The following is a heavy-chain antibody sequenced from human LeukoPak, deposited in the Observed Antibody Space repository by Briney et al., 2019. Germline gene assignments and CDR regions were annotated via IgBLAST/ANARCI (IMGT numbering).Heavy chain of an antibody. CDR3: AREEGSARYYYDSSGYPLIY. J-gene: IGHJ4*02. Sequence: GASVKVSCKASGYTFTGYYMHWVRQAPGQGLEWMGWINPNSGGTNYAQKFQGRVTTTRDTSISTAYMELSRLRSDDTAVYYCAREEGSARYYYDSSGYPLIYWGQGTLVTVSS. CDR2: INPNSGGT. CDR1: GYTFTGYY. V-gene: IGHV1-2*02. D-gene: IGHD3-22*01.